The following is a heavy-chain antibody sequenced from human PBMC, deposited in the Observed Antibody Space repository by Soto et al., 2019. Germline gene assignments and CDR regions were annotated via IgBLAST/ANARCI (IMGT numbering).Heavy chain of an antibody. CDR3: ATPEGYSSWENYFEY. Sequence: SETLSLTCAVYCGSFSGYCWSWVRQAPGKGLEWIGEINHSGSTNYNPSLKSRVTISVDTSKNQFSLKLSSVTAADTAVYYCATPEGYSSWENYFEYWGQGTLVIVSS. CDR2: INHSGST. D-gene: IGHD6-6*01. V-gene: IGHV4-34*01. J-gene: IGHJ4*02. CDR1: CGSFSGYC.